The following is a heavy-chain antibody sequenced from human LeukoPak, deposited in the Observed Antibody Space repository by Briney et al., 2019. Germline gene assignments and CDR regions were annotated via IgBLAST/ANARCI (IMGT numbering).Heavy chain of an antibody. CDR1: GGSISGHY. Sequence: SETLSLTCTVSGGSISGHYWTWIRQPPGKGLEWIGYIYDIGSTTYNPSLKSRVTISVDTSKNQCSLKLSSVTAADTAVYYCARGGVLKSVDYWGQGTLVTVSS. CDR2: IYDIGST. J-gene: IGHJ4*02. D-gene: IGHD3-16*01. CDR3: ARGGVLKSVDY. V-gene: IGHV4-59*11.